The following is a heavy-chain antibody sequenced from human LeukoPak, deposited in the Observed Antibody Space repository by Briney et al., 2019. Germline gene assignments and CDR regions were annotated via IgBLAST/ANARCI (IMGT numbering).Heavy chain of an antibody. D-gene: IGHD3-16*02. V-gene: IGHV4-59*12. Sequence: PSETLSLTCTVSGGSISSYYWSWIRQPPGKGLEWIGYIYYSGSTYYNPSLKSRVTISVDTSENQFSLKLSSVTAADTAVYYCAREGLGELSEYFQHWGQGTLVTVSS. CDR2: IYYSGST. CDR1: GGSISSYY. J-gene: IGHJ1*01. CDR3: AREGLGELSEYFQH.